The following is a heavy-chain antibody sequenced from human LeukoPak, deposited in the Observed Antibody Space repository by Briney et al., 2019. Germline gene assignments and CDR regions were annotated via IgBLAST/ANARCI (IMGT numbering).Heavy chain of an antibody. CDR1: GGSISSYY. D-gene: IGHD6-6*01. CDR2: IYTSGST. Sequence: PSETLSLTCTVSGGSISSYYWSWIRQPAGKGLEWIGRIYTSGSTNYNPSLKSRVTMSVDTSKNQFSLKLSSVTAADTAVYYCERGPYSSSSEWFDPWGQGTLVTVSS. CDR3: ERGPYSSSSEWFDP. V-gene: IGHV4-4*07. J-gene: IGHJ5*02.